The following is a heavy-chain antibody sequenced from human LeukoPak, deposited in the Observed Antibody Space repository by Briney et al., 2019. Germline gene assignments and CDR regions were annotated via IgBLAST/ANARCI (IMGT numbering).Heavy chain of an antibody. D-gene: IGHD4-23*01. J-gene: IGHJ3*02. Sequence: SSETLSLTCTVSGASISSGSHYWAWIRQPPGKGLEWIGSIYHSGSTYSNPSLKSRVTTSVDTSKNQFSLKLNSVTAADTAVYYCARDATVLTDDAFDIWGQGTLVTVSS. CDR1: GASISSGSHY. CDR3: ARDATVLTDDAFDI. V-gene: IGHV4-39*07. CDR2: IYHSGST.